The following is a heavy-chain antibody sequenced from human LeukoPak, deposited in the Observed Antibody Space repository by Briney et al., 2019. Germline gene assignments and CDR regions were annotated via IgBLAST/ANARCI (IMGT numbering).Heavy chain of an antibody. Sequence: GASVKVSCKASGYTFTSYDINWVRQATGQGLEWMGWMNPNSGNTGYAQKFQGRVTITRNTSISTAYMELSSLRSEDTAVYYCARGRFYPHIVVVPAASSGWFDPWGQGTLVTVSS. J-gene: IGHJ5*02. CDR3: ARGRFYPHIVVVPAASSGWFDP. D-gene: IGHD2-2*01. CDR1: GYTFTSYD. CDR2: MNPNSGNT. V-gene: IGHV1-8*03.